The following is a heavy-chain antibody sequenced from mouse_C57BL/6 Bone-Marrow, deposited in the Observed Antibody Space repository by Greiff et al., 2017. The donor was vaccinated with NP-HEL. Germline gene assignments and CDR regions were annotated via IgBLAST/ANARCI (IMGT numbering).Heavy chain of an antibody. CDR3: ARDPTTVVAKDDFDY. V-gene: IGHV7-1*01. J-gene: IGHJ2*01. CDR1: GFTFSDFY. CDR2: SRNKANDYTT. D-gene: IGHD1-1*01. Sequence: EVMLVESGGGLVQSGRSLRLSCATSGFTFSDFYMEWVRQAPGKGLEWIAASRNKANDYTTEYSASVKGRFIVSRDTSPSILYLQMNALRAEDTAIYDCARDPTTVVAKDDFDYWGQGTTLTVSS.